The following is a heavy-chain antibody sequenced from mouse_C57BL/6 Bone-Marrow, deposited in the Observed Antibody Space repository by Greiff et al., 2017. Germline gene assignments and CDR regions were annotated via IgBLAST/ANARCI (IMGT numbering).Heavy chain of an antibody. Sequence: QVQLQQPGAELVKPGASVKLSCKASGYTFTSYWMQWVKQRPGQGLEWIGEIDPSDSYTNYNQKVKGKATLTVDTSSSTAYMQLSSLTSEDSAVYYCAREGYYGSSYYWYFDVWGTGTTVTVSS. J-gene: IGHJ1*03. V-gene: IGHV1-50*01. CDR3: AREGYYGSSYYWYFDV. CDR1: GYTFTSYW. CDR2: IDPSDSYT. D-gene: IGHD1-1*01.